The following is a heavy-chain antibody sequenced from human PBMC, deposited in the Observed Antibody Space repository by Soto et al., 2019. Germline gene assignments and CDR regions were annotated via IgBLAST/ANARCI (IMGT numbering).Heavy chain of an antibody. V-gene: IGHV3-30-3*01. D-gene: IGHD6-19*01. Sequence: GGSLRLSCAASGFTFSSYAMHWVRQAPGKGLEWVAVISYDGSNKYYADSVKGRFTISRDNAKNSLYLQMNSLRAEDTALYYCAKDISGWYGGAFDIWGQGTMVTVSS. CDR1: GFTFSSYA. CDR3: AKDISGWYGGAFDI. J-gene: IGHJ3*02. CDR2: ISYDGSNK.